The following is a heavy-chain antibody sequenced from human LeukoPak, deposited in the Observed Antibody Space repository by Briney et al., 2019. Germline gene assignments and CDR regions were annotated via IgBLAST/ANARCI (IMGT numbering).Heavy chain of an antibody. Sequence: ASVRVSCKASGGTFSSYAISWVRQAPGQGLEWMGIINPSGGSTSYAQKFQGRVTMTRDTSTSTVYMELSSLRSEDTAVYYCARDKGYGDYGNYGMDVWGQGTTVTVSS. CDR2: INPSGGST. CDR3: ARDKGYGDYGNYGMDV. V-gene: IGHV1-46*01. J-gene: IGHJ6*02. D-gene: IGHD4-17*01. CDR1: GGTFSSYA.